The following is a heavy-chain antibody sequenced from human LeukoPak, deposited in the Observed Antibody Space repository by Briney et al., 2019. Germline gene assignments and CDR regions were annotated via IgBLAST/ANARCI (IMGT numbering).Heavy chain of an antibody. CDR3: VREMGSSSYVFDF. CDR1: GFTFSSYW. CDR2: TNKDGSGT. V-gene: IGHV3-74*01. Sequence: GGSLRLSCAAPGFTFSSYWMHWVRQAPGKGLVWVSRTNKDGSGTTYADSVKGRFTVSRDNAKNTLLLQMNSLRAEDTAVYHCVREMGSSSYVFDFWGQGTMVTVSS. J-gene: IGHJ3*01. D-gene: IGHD6-13*01.